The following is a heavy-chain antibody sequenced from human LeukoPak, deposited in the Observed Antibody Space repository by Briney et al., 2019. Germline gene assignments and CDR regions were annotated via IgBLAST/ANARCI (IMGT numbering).Heavy chain of an antibody. CDR3: ARDGYSLY. CDR1: GGSISSSSYY. J-gene: IGHJ4*02. Sequence: SETLSLTCTVSGGSISSSSYYWGWIRQPPGKGLEWIGSIYYSGSTYYNPSLESRVTISVDTSKNQFSLKLSSVTATDTAVYYCARDGYSLYWGQGTLVTVSS. CDR2: IYYSGST. D-gene: IGHD5-24*01. V-gene: IGHV4-39*01.